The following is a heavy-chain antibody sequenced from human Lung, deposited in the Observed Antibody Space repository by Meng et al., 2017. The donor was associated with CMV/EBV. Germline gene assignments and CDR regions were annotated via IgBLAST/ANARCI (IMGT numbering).Heavy chain of an antibody. V-gene: IGHV3-23*03. CDR1: GFTFSSYA. J-gene: IGHJ4*02. CDR2: IYSGGSST. CDR3: AKVRGYCSSTSCSPLHY. D-gene: IGHD2-2*01. Sequence: GEXXKISCAASGFTFSSYAMSWVRQAPGKGLEWVSVIYSGGSSTYYADSVEGRFTISRDNSKNTLYLQMNSLRAEDTAVYYCAKVRGYCSSTSCSPLHYWGQGXLVTVSS.